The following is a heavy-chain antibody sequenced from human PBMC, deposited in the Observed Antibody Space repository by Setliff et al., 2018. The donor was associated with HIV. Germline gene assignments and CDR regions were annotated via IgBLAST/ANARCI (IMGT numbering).Heavy chain of an antibody. Sequence: GGSLRLSCAASGFTFDYHVMSWVRQVPGKGLEWVSGINGNGGSTGYADSVKGRLTISRDNAKKSLYLQMNSLRVEDTALYYCARVKYDSSGYLSYMDVWGKGTTVTVSS. CDR1: GFTFDYHV. J-gene: IGHJ6*03. CDR2: INGNGGST. CDR3: ARVKYDSSGYLSYMDV. D-gene: IGHD3-22*01. V-gene: IGHV3-20*04.